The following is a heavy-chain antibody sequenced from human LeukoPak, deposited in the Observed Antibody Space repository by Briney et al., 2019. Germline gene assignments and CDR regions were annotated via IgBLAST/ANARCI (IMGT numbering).Heavy chain of an antibody. CDR1: GGSISNYY. CDR3: ARGYYDFWSGYSEYYYYYMDV. V-gene: IGHV4-59*01. Sequence: SETLSLTCTVSGGSISNYYWSWIQQPPGKGLEWIGYIYYSGSTNYNPSLKSRVTISVDTSKNQFSLKLSSVTAADTAVYYCARGYYDFWSGYSEYYYYYMDVWGKGTTVTVSS. J-gene: IGHJ6*03. CDR2: IYYSGST. D-gene: IGHD3-3*01.